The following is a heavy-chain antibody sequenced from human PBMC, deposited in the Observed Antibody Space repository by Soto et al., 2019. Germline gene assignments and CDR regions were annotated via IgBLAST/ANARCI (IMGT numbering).Heavy chain of an antibody. CDR3: ARDVGSSLVPRHPHDLDY. V-gene: IGHV4-31*03. J-gene: IGHJ4*02. D-gene: IGHD2-2*01. CDR1: GGSISSGDYY. Sequence: SETLSLTCTVSGGSISSGDYYWSWIRQLPGKDLEWIAYIYYNGNTYYTPSLKSRATISLATSRNQFFLNLNSVTAADTAVYYCARDVGSSLVPRHPHDLDYRGQRTLVTGFS. CDR2: IYYNGNT.